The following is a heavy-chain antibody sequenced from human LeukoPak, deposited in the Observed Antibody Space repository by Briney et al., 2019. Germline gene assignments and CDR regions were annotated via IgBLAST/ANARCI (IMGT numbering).Heavy chain of an antibody. D-gene: IGHD2/OR15-2a*01. J-gene: IGHJ3*02. CDR1: GYTFTTYT. CDR2: INPNSGGT. Sequence: ASVEVSCKASGYTFTTYTIHWVRQAPGQGLEWMGWINPNSGGTDYAQKFQGRVTMTRDTSISTAYMELSRLRSDDTAVYYCARDYTTKDAFDIWAKGQWSPSLQ. CDR3: ARDYTTKDAFDI. V-gene: IGHV1-2*02.